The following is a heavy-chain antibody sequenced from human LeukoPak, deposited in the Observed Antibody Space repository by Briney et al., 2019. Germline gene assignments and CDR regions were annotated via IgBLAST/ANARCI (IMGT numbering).Heavy chain of an antibody. CDR3: ARSYYDILTDTGYFQH. Sequence: ASVKVSCKASGYTFTGYYMHWVRQAPGQGLEWMGWINPNSGGTNYAQKFQGRVTMTRDTSISTAYMELSRLRSDDTAVYYCARSYYDILTDTGYFQHWGQGTLVTVSS. CDR1: GYTFTGYY. V-gene: IGHV1-2*02. CDR2: INPNSGGT. D-gene: IGHD3-9*01. J-gene: IGHJ1*01.